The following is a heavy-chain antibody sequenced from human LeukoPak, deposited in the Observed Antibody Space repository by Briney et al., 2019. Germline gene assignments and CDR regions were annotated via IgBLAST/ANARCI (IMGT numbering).Heavy chain of an antibody. CDR1: GGSISSYY. J-gene: IGHJ4*02. D-gene: IGHD3-22*01. CDR2: IYTSGST. V-gene: IGHV4-4*07. CDR3: ARSHDSSGFYRQPLDY. Sequence: PSETLSLTCTVSGGSISSYYWSWIRQPAGKGLEWIGRIYTSGSTNYNPPLKSRVTMSVDTSKNQFSLKLSSVTAADTAVYYCARSHDSSGFYRQPLDYWGQGTLVTVSS.